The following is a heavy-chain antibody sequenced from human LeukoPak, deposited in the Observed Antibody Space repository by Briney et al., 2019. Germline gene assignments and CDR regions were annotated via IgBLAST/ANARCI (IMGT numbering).Heavy chain of an antibody. Sequence: PGRSLRLSCAASGFTFSSYGMHWVRQAPGKGLEWVAVISYDGSNKYYADSVKGRFTISRDNSKNTLYLQMNSLRAEDTAVYYCARDEVNYFDYWGQGTLVTVSS. J-gene: IGHJ4*02. V-gene: IGHV3-30*03. CDR1: GFTFSSYG. CDR2: ISYDGSNK. CDR3: ARDEVNYFDY.